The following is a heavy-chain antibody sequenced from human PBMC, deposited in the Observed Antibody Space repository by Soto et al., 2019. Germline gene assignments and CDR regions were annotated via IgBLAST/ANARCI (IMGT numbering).Heavy chain of an antibody. J-gene: IGHJ3*01. CDR3: AKARPSGGYYYVEAFDV. Sequence: GGSLRLSCSASGFTFSNYAMSWVRQSPGKGLEWVSGVSSTGTSPYYAGSVQGRFTISRDNSKNMFYLQVKSLRAEDTAIYYCAKARPSGGYYYVEAFDVWGQGTMVTVSS. D-gene: IGHD3-22*01. CDR2: VSSTGTSP. V-gene: IGHV3-23*01. CDR1: GFTFSNYA.